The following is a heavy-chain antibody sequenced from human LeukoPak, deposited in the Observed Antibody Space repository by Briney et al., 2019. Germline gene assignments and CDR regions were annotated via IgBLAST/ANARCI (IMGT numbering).Heavy chain of an antibody. J-gene: IGHJ3*02. CDR1: GGSFSGYY. CDR3: ARGASVVAGNDNAFDI. D-gene: IGHD6-19*01. Sequence: SETLSLTCAVYGGSFSGYYWNWIRQPPGKGLEWIGEINLRGSTTYNPSLKSRVTISLDESKNQFSLKLSSVTAEDTAVYYCARGASVVAGNDNAFDIWGQGTMVTVSS. CDR2: INLRGST. V-gene: IGHV4-34*01.